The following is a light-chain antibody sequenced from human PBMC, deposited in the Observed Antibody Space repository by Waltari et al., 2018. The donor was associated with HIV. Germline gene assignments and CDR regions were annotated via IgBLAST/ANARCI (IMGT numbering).Light chain of an antibody. CDR3: AAWDDSLSGWV. CDR1: SSNIGPNY. Sequence: QSVLTQPPSASGTPGQRVTISCSGSSSNIGPNYVYCYHQLPGTAPKILIYRNNQRPSGVPDRFSGSKSGTSASLAISGLRSEDEADYYCAAWDDSLSGWVFGGGTKLTVL. V-gene: IGLV1-47*01. CDR2: RNN. J-gene: IGLJ3*02.